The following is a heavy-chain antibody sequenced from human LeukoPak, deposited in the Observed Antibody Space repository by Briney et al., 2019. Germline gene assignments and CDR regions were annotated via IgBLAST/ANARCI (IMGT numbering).Heavy chain of an antibody. J-gene: IGHJ4*02. V-gene: IGHV4-4*07. Sequence: SETLSLTCTVSGGSISSYYWSWIRQPAGKGLEWIGRIYTSGSTNYDPSLKSRVTMSVDTSKNQFSLKLSSVTAADTAVYYCARARYYDILTGYYGRTDFYYFDYWGQGTLVTVSS. D-gene: IGHD3-9*01. CDR3: ARARYYDILTGYYGRTDFYYFDY. CDR2: IYTSGST. CDR1: GGSISSYY.